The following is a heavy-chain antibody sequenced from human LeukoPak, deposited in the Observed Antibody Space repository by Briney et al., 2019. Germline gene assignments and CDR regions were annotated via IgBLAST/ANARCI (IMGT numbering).Heavy chain of an antibody. CDR3: AKDHSGYSYGYDY. J-gene: IGHJ4*02. D-gene: IGHD5-18*01. CDR2: ISGDDGST. V-gene: IGHV3-23*01. Sequence: GGSLRLSCAASGFTFRSAGMSWVRQAPGRGLEWISAISGDDGSTYHIDSVKGRFTISRDNSKNTLYLQMNSLRAEDTAVYYCAKDHSGYSYGYDYWGQGTLVTVSS. CDR1: GFTFRSAG.